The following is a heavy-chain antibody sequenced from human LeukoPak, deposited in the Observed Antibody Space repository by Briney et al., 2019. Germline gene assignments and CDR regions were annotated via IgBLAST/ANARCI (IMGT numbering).Heavy chain of an antibody. V-gene: IGHV5-51*01. Sequence: GESLKISCKGSGYSFTSYWIGWVRQMPGKGLEWMGIIYPGDSDTRYSPSFQGQVTTSADKSISTAYLQWSSLKASDTAVYYCAREGGYCSGGSCYFGRFDPWGQGTLVTVSS. CDR1: GYSFTSYW. D-gene: IGHD2-15*01. CDR3: AREGGYCSGGSCYFGRFDP. CDR2: IYPGDSDT. J-gene: IGHJ5*02.